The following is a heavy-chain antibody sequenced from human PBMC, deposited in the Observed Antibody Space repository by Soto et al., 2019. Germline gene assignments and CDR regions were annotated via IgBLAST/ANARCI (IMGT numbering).Heavy chain of an antibody. CDR3: ATDTAMALPDA. Sequence: QVQLVQSGAEVKKPGASVKVSCKASGYTFTSYAISWVRQAPGQGLEWMGWISAYNGNTKYAQKLQGRVTLTTDTSTSTAYMELRSLRSDDAAVYYCATDTAMALPDAWGQGTLVTVSS. CDR1: GYTFTSYA. J-gene: IGHJ4*02. D-gene: IGHD5-18*01. V-gene: IGHV1-18*01. CDR2: ISAYNGNT.